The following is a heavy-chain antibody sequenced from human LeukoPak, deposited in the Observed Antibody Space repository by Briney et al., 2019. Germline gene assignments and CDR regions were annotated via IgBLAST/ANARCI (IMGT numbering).Heavy chain of an antibody. D-gene: IGHD1-26*01. CDR1: GFTFSSYA. J-gene: IGHJ4*02. CDR3: TKHEGGGNYLPY. V-gene: IGHV3-23*01. CDR2: LSDSGIST. Sequence: PGGSLRLSCAASGFTFSSYAMSWVRQAPGKGLEWVSSLSDSGISTHYADSGKGRFSISRDNSKNTLYLQMNNLRAEDTAIYYCTKHEGGGNYLPYWGQGTLVTVSS.